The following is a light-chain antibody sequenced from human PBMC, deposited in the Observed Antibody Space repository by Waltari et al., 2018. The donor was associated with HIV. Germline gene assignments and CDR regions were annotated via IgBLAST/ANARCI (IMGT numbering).Light chain of an antibody. J-gene: IGLJ3*02. CDR3: CSYAGSSNWV. CDR1: SSDAGSYNL. V-gene: IGLV2-23*01. CDR2: EGI. Sequence: QSALTQPASVSGSPGQSITISCTGSSSDAGSYNLVSWYQQHPGKAPKLMIYEGINRPSGVSIRFSGSKSGNTASLTISGLQAEDDADYYCCSYAGSSNWVFGGGTKVTVL.